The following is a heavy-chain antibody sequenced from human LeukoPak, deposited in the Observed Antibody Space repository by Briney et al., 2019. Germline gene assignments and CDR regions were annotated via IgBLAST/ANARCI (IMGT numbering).Heavy chain of an antibody. V-gene: IGHV4-59*01. J-gene: IGHJ4*02. Sequence: SETLSLTCTVSGGSISSYYWSWIRQPPGKGLEWIGYIYYSGSTNYNPSLKSRVTISVDTSKNQFSLKLSSVTAADTAVYYCARPRYNFGFVDYWGQGTLVTVSS. D-gene: IGHD5-18*01. CDR2: IYYSGST. CDR1: GGSISSYY. CDR3: ARPRYNFGFVDY.